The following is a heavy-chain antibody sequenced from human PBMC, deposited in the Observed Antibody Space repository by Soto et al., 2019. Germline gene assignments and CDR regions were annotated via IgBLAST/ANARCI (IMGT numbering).Heavy chain of an antibody. Sequence: EVQLLESGGGLVQPGGSLRLSCAASGVTFTSYAMTWVRQVEGEGLQWVSSISKSGDSTYYADSVKGRFTTSRDHSKNTLYLQMNRLRAEDTAIYYCAKGSFGFDYWGQGTLVTVSS. CDR1: GVTFTSYA. CDR2: ISKSGDST. V-gene: IGHV3-23*01. J-gene: IGHJ4*02. CDR3: AKGSFGFDY. D-gene: IGHD3-10*01.